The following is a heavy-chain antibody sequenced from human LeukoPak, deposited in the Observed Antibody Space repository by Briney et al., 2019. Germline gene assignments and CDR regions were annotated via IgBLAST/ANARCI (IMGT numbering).Heavy chain of an antibody. CDR1: GFTFSNAW. CDR3: ARDLVVGSAPGAFDL. J-gene: IGHJ3*01. V-gene: IGHV3-11*04. D-gene: IGHD2-21*01. CDR2: ISRSGSII. Sequence: NPGGSLRLSCAASGFTFSNAWMSWVRQAPGKGLEWVSYISRSGSIIYYADSVKGRFIMSRDNAKRSVYLQMNSLRAEDTALYYCARDLVVGSAPGAFDLWGQGTVVTVSS.